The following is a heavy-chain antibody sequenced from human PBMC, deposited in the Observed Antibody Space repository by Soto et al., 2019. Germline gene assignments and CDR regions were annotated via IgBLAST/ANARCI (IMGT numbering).Heavy chain of an antibody. J-gene: IGHJ3*02. CDR2: IYYSGST. V-gene: IGHV4-61*01. D-gene: IGHD3-10*01. CDR1: GGSVSSGSYY. CDR3: ARDRGATWFEAFDI. Sequence: QVQLQESGPGVVKPSETLSLTCTVSGGSVSSGSYYWSWIRQPPGKGLEWIGYIYYSGSTNYNPSLKSRVTISVDTSKNQFSLKLSSVTAADTAVYYCARDRGATWFEAFDIWGQGTMVTVSS.